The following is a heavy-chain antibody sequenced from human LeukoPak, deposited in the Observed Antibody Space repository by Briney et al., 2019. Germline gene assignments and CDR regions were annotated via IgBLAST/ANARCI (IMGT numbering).Heavy chain of an antibody. D-gene: IGHD2-15*01. V-gene: IGHV1-8*01. CDR3: ARRCSGGSCYGYDAFDI. CDR2: MNPNSGNT. Sequence: GASVKVSCKASGYTFTSYDINWVRQATGQGLEWMGWMNPNSGNTGYAQKFQGRVTMTRNTSISTAYMELSSLRSEDTAVYYCARRCSGGSCYGYDAFDIWGQGTMVTVSS. J-gene: IGHJ3*02. CDR1: GYTFTSYD.